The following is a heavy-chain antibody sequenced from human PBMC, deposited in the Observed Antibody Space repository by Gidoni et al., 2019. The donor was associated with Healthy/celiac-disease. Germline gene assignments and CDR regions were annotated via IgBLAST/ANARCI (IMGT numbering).Heavy chain of an antibody. CDR2: IYYSGST. J-gene: IGHJ4*02. CDR1: GGSLSSSSYY. Sequence: QLQLQESVPGLVKPSETLSLTCTVSGGSLSSSSYYWGWIRQPPGKGLEWIGSIYYSGSTSYNPSLKSRVTISVDTSKNQFSLKLSSVTAADTAVYYCARPGRGSYAIDYWGQGTLVTVSS. D-gene: IGHD1-26*01. CDR3: ARPGRGSYAIDY. V-gene: IGHV4-39*01.